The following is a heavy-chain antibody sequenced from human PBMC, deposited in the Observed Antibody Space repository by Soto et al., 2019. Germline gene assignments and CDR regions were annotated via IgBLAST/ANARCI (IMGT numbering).Heavy chain of an antibody. CDR3: ARAQDRRKPGSGPFDY. CDR2: IIPIFGTA. J-gene: IGHJ4*02. D-gene: IGHD6-25*01. Sequence: QVQLVQSGAEVKKPGSSVKVSCKASGGTFSSYAISWVRQAPGQGLEWMGGIIPIFGTANYAQKFQGRVTITADEATSTAYLELSSLRSEDKAVYYCARAQDRRKPGSGPFDYWGKGTLVTVSS. V-gene: IGHV1-69*01. CDR1: GGTFSSYA.